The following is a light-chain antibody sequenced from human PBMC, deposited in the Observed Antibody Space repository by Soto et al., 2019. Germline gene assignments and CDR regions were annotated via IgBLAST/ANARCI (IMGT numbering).Light chain of an antibody. CDR2: GAS. CDR3: QQYNNWPPWT. Sequence: DIVLTQSPDTLSLSPGNRATLSCRACQSLTNSYIAWYQAKPGQAPRLLIYGASTRATGIPARFSGSGSGTAYTLTISSLQSEDFAVYHCQQYNNWPPWTFGQGTKV. V-gene: IGKV3-15*01. CDR1: QSLTNSY. J-gene: IGKJ1*01.